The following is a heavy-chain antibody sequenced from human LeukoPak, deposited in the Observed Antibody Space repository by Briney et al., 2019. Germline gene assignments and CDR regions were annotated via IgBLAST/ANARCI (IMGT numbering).Heavy chain of an antibody. V-gene: IGHV3-66*01. J-gene: IGHJ4*02. CDR1: GFTVSSNY. CDR3: ARVDYGDYGFDY. CDR2: IYSGGSS. Sequence: GGSLRLSCAASGFTVSSNYMSWVRQAPGKGLEWVSVIYSGGSSYYADSVKGRFTISRDNSKNTLYLQMNSLRAEDTAVYYCARVDYGDYGFDYWGQGTLVTVSS. D-gene: IGHD4-17*01.